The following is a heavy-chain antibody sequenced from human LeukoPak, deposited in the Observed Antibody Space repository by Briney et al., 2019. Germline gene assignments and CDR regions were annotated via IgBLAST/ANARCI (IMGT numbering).Heavy chain of an antibody. J-gene: IGHJ4*02. CDR3: ARVGYSSSAFDY. D-gene: IGHD6-6*01. CDR1: GFVFTTYW. V-gene: IGHV3-7*04. Sequence: PGGSLRLSCAASGFVFTTYWMSWVRQAPGKGLEWVANINQDGSVKYYVDSVKGRFTVSRDHAKNSVYLQMSSLRAEDTAVYYCARVGYSSSAFDYWGQGTLVTVSS. CDR2: INQDGSVK.